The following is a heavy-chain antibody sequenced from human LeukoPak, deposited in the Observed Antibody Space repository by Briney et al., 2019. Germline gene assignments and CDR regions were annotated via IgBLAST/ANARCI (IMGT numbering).Heavy chain of an antibody. J-gene: IGHJ3*02. D-gene: IGHD1-26*01. CDR1: GFTFSSYE. CDR2: IYSGGST. V-gene: IGHV3-66*01. Sequence: GGSLRLSCAASGFTFSSYEMNWVHQAPGKGLEWVSVIYSGGSTYYADSVKGRFTISRDNSKNTLYLQMNSLRAEDTAVYYCARDSNSGRYGFDAFDIWGQGTMVTVSS. CDR3: ARDSNSGRYGFDAFDI.